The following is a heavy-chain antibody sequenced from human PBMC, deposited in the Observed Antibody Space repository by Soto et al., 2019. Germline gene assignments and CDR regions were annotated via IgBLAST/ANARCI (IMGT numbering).Heavy chain of an antibody. J-gene: IGHJ6*02. Sequence: GGSLRLSCAASGFTFSSYGMHWVRQAPGKGLEWVAVIWYDGSNKYYADSVKGRFTISRDNSKNTLYLQMNSLRAEDTAVYYCARGSSSWPYYYYGMDVWGQGATVTVSS. D-gene: IGHD6-13*01. CDR3: ARGSSSWPYYYYGMDV. V-gene: IGHV3-33*01. CDR1: GFTFSSYG. CDR2: IWYDGSNK.